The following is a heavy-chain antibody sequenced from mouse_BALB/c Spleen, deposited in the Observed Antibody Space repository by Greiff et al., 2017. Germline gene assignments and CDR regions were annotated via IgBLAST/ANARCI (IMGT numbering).Heavy chain of an antibody. V-gene: IGHV5-4*02. Sequence: EVNVVESGGGLVKPGGSLKLSCAASGFTFSDYYMYWVRQTPEKRLEWVATISDGGSYTYYPDSVKGRFTISRDNAKNNLYLQMSSLKSEDTAMYYCARDKGLYRYDEGTWFAYWGQGTLVTVSA. J-gene: IGHJ3*01. CDR1: GFTFSDYY. D-gene: IGHD2-14*01. CDR3: ARDKGLYRYDEGTWFAY. CDR2: ISDGGSYT.